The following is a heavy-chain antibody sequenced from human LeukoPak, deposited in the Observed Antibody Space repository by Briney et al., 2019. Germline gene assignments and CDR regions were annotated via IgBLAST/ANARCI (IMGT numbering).Heavy chain of an antibody. CDR1: GFTFSSYG. CDR3: AKDYCSSTSCYVFDY. Sequence: PGRSLRLSCAASGFTFSSYGMHWVRQAPGKGLEWVAVIWCDGSNKYYADSVKGRFTISRDNSKNTLYLQMNSLRAEDTAVYYCAKDYCSSTSCYVFDYWGQGTLVTVSS. D-gene: IGHD2-2*01. J-gene: IGHJ4*02. CDR2: IWCDGSNK. V-gene: IGHV3-33*06.